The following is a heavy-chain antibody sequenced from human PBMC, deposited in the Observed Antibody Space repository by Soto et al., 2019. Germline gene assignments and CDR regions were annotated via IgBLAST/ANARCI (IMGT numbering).Heavy chain of an antibody. J-gene: IGHJ6*03. CDR3: AAGVGIGRCSGGSCYSPPYYYYYMDV. CDR2: IVVGSGNT. Sequence: ASVKVSCKASGFTFTSSAMQWVRQARGQRLEWIGWIVVGSGNTNYARKFQERVTITRDMSTRTAYMELSSLRSEDTAVYYCAAGVGIGRCSGGSCYSPPYYYYYMDVWGKGTTVTVSS. V-gene: IGHV1-58*02. CDR1: GFTFTSSA. D-gene: IGHD2-15*01.